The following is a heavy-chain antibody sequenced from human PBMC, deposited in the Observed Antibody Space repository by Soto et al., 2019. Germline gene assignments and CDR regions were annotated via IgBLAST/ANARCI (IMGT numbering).Heavy chain of an antibody. D-gene: IGHD2-2*02. J-gene: IGHJ4*02. CDR2: IIPIFNST. CDR1: GSRFSNYV. V-gene: IGHV1-69*06. CDR3: AREGRGKKAGYNGLVSLGY. Sequence: QVQLVQSGAEVKTPGSSLKVSCKVSGSRFSNYVISWVRQAPGHGLECLGRIIPIFNSTKYAQSFQGRVTITADKSTSTASLELSSLRSDDTAVYYCAREGRGKKAGYNGLVSLGYWGQGTLVTVSS.